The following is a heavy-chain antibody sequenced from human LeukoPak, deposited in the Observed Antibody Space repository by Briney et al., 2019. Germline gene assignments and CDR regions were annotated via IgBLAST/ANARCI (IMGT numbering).Heavy chain of an antibody. D-gene: IGHD3-22*01. V-gene: IGHV4-34*01. Sequence: SETLTLTCAAYGWSFSGYDWSWIRQPPGKGLEWIWEINHSGSTNYNPSLKRRVAISVNTSKKRFSLKLSYVPAADTAGVYGGRGPRFYSSGYRLDAFDIWSQGTMVTASS. CDR1: GWSFSGYD. CDR2: INHSGST. J-gene: IGHJ3*02. CDR3: GRGPRFYSSGYRLDAFDI.